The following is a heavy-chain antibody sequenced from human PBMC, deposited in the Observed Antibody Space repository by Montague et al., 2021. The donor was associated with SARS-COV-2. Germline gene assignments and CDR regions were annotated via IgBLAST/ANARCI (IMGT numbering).Heavy chain of an antibody. V-gene: IGHV4-39*07. CDR2: IDNSEGA. D-gene: IGHD6-13*01. J-gene: IGHJ6*02. CDR3: ARVGRQQLVRLSGMDV. Sequence: SETLSLTSTLSGGSISSSSYYWGWIRQPPGKGLEWIGNIDNSEGADEXPSRKSQHTISVETSNNQFSLKLRSVNAADTAVYYCARVGRQQLVRLSGMDVWG. CDR1: GGSISSSSYY.